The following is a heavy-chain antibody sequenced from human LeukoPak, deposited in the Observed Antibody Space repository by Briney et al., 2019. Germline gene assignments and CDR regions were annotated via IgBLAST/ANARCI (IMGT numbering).Heavy chain of an antibody. J-gene: IGHJ6*03. CDR1: GGSISSSSYY. Sequence: SETLSLTCTVSGGSISSSSYYWGWIRQPPGKGLEWIGSIYYSGSTYYNPSLKSRVTISVDTSKNQFSLKLSSVTAADTAVYYCASKNSGYDWFGYYYYYMDVWGKGTTVTISS. CDR3: ASKNSGYDWFGYYYYYMDV. CDR2: IYYSGST. D-gene: IGHD5-12*01. V-gene: IGHV4-39*01.